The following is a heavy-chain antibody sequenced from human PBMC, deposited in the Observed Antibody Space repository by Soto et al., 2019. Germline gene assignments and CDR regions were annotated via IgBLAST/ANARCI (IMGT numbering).Heavy chain of an antibody. V-gene: IGHV3-23*01. D-gene: IGHD7-27*01. CDR2: ISGSGGST. CDR1: GFSFNIFG. CDR3: AKDRVAGHLTGYYFDY. J-gene: IGHJ4*02. Sequence: GGSLRLSCAASGFSFNIFGMHWVRQAPGKGLEWVSAISGSGGSTYYADSVKGRFTISRDNSKNTLYLQMNSLRAEDTAVYYCAKDRVAGHLTGYYFDYWGQGTLVTVSS.